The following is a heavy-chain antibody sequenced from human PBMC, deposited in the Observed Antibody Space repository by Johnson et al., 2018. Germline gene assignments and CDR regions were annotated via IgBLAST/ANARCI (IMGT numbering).Heavy chain of an antibody. J-gene: IGHJ6*03. CDR2: IYSKTNGGAV. CDR3: VTGYPNYMDV. CDR1: GFSVSEGR. D-gene: IGHD5-12*01. Sequence: EVQLLETGGGLVQPGGSLRLSCEASGFSVSEGRMNWVRQAPGKGPEWVGRIYSKTNGGAVEYAAPVTGRFTISKDASKNTVDLQMNSLKTEDTAVYYCVTGYPNYMDVWGKGTTVTVSS. V-gene: IGHV3-15*07.